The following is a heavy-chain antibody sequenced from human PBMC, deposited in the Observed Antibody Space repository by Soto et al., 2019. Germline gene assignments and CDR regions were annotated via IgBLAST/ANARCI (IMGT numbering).Heavy chain of an antibody. Sequence: QVQLVQSGAEVKKPGSSVKVSCKASGGTFSSYTISWVRQAPGQGLEWMGRIIPILGIANYAQKFQGRVTITADKSTSTAYMELSSLRSEDTAVYYCARDWVVGMIDYWGQGTLVTVSS. CDR3: ARDWVVGMIDY. V-gene: IGHV1-69*08. D-gene: IGHD1-26*01. CDR2: IIPILGIA. J-gene: IGHJ4*02. CDR1: GGTFSSYT.